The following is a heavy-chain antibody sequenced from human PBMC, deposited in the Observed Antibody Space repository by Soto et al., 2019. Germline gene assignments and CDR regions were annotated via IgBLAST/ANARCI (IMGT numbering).Heavy chain of an antibody. Sequence: QVQLVQSGAEVNKPGASVKVSCKASGYTFTNYFIHWVRQAPGQGLEWMGIINPSADITNYEQKFQGRVTVTRATSTSTVYMELRSLRSEDTAVYYCAREYGGSRVFDYWGQGTLVTVSS. D-gene: IGHD1-26*01. V-gene: IGHV1-46*01. J-gene: IGHJ4*02. CDR2: INPSADIT. CDR3: AREYGGSRVFDY. CDR1: GYTFTNYF.